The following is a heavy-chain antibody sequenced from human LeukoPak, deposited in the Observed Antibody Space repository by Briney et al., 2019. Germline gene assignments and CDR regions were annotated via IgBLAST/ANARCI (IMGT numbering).Heavy chain of an antibody. V-gene: IGHV3-21*01. J-gene: IGHJ4*02. Sequence: PGGSLRLSCAASGFTFSIYSMNWVRQAPGKGLEWVSSISSSISYIYYAGSVKGRFTLPRDKGKNSLYLQMSSVRAEDTAVYYCARVKAISSSWHPYYWGQGTLVTVSS. CDR2: ISSSISYI. D-gene: IGHD6-13*01. CDR1: GFTFSIYS. CDR3: ARVKAISSSWHPYY.